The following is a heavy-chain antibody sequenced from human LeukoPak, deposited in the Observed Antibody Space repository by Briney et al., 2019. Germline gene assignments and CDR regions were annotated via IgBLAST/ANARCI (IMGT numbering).Heavy chain of an antibody. CDR1: GGSFSGYY. J-gene: IGHJ4*02. CDR2: INHSGST. CDR3: ASLSSSSWPYYFDY. D-gene: IGHD6-13*01. V-gene: IGHV4-34*01. Sequence: PSETLSLTCAVYGGSFSGYYWSWIRQPPGKGLEWIGEINHSGSTNYNPSLKSRVTISVDTSKNQFSLKLSSVTAADTAVYYCASLSSSSWPYYFDYWGQGTLVTVSS.